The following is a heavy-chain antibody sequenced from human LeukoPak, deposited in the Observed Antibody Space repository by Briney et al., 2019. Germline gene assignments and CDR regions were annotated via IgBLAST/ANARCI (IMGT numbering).Heavy chain of an antibody. J-gene: IGHJ4*02. V-gene: IGHV5-51*01. CDR2: IYPGDSDT. CDR3: AKLETFQLYSYFDY. Sequence: GESLKISCKASGYNFTSYWIGWVRQMPGKGLEWMGIIYPGDSDTRYRPSFQGQVTFSADKSISTAYLQWSSLKASDTAMYYCAKLETFQLYSYFDYWGQGTLATVSS. CDR1: GYNFTSYW. D-gene: IGHD3-16*02.